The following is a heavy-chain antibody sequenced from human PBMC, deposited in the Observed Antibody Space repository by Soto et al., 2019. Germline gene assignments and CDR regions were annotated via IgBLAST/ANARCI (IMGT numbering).Heavy chain of an antibody. D-gene: IGHD2-2*01. V-gene: IGHV1-18*01. CDR1: GTTYG. Sequence: QVQLVQSGGEVKKPGASVKVSCKDVGTTYGISWVRQAPGQGLEWMGWSSFYNGKKNNAPKFQGRITLTTDTSTGTAYMELRSLRFDDTAVYFCATDERDDCSSINCHYFDHWGQGALVTVSS. CDR2: SSFYNGKK. CDR3: ATDERDDCSSINCHYFDH. J-gene: IGHJ4*02.